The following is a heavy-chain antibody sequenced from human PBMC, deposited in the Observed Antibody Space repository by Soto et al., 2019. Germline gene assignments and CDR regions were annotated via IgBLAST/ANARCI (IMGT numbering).Heavy chain of an antibody. D-gene: IGHD5-18*01. CDR3: ARDGGTAMVLDP. CDR2: IYHSGST. J-gene: IGHJ5*02. V-gene: IGHV4-31*03. CDR1: GGSISSNGYY. Sequence: QVQLQESGPGLVKPSQTLSLTCIVSGGSISSNGYYWNWIRQHPGKGLEWIGYIYHSGSTYYNPSPQRRATTSLDTSQNRFSLTLSSVTVADTAMYYCARDGGTAMVLDPWGQGILVTVSS.